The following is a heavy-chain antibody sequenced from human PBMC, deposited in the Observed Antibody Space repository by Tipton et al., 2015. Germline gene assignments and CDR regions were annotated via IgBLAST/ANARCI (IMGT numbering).Heavy chain of an antibody. CDR2: IYYSATT. CDR1: GEALGRGTYY. J-gene: IGHJ4*02. Sequence: GEALGRGTYYWTWIRQHPGKGLEWIGYIYYSATTYYNPSLKSRLTISLDRSKSHFSLQLSSVTAADTAVYYCARSGDTYFDYWGQGTLVTVSS. D-gene: IGHD5-18*01. CDR3: ARSGDTYFDY. V-gene: IGHV4-31*02.